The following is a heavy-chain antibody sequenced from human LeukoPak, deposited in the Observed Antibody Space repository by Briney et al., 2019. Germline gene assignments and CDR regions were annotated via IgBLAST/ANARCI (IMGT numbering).Heavy chain of an antibody. CDR2: ISGSGGST. CDR1: GFTFSSYG. D-gene: IGHD3-10*01. J-gene: IGHJ4*02. V-gene: IGHV3-23*01. Sequence: GGSLRLSCAASGFTFSSYGMSWVRQAPGKGLEWVSAISGSGGSTYYADSVKGRFTISRDNSKNTLYLQINSLRAEDMAVYYCAKGRTSYGSGSYYLDWGQGTLVTVSS. CDR3: AKGRTSYGSGSYYLD.